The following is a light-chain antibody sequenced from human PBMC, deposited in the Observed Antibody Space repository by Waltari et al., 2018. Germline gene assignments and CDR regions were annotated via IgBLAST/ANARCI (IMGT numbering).Light chain of an antibody. CDR3: QQTYSTPYT. CDR1: QCINNY. J-gene: IGKJ2*01. CDR2: VAS. V-gene: IGKV1-39*01. Sequence: DIQITQYPSSLSASVGDRVTITCRTSQCINNYLNWYQQKSGKVPKLLVSVASSLQSGVPSRFSGSGSGTDFTLTISSLEPEDFATYYCQQTYSTPYTFGQGSKLDIK.